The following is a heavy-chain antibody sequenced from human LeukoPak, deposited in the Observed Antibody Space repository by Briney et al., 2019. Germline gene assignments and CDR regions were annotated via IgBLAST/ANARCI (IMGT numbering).Heavy chain of an antibody. CDR3: ARGDSSGYSLIDY. CDR2: INPNSGGT. Sequence: VASVTVSCKASGYTFTGYYMHWVRQAPGQGLEWMGWINPNSGGTNYAQKFQGRVTMTRDTSISTAYMELSRLRSDDTAVYYCARGDSSGYSLIDYWGQGTLVTVSS. V-gene: IGHV1-2*02. J-gene: IGHJ4*02. D-gene: IGHD3-22*01. CDR1: GYTFTGYY.